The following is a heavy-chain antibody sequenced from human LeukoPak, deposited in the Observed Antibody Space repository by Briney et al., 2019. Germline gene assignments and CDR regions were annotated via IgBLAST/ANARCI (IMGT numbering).Heavy chain of an antibody. Sequence: PSETLSLTCTVSGGSISSYYWSWIRQPPGKGLEWIGYIYYSGSTNYNPSLKSRVTISVDTSKNQFSLKLSSVTAADTAVYYCARGQVGASSFRDFDYWGQGTLVTVSS. CDR2: IYYSGST. D-gene: IGHD1-26*01. CDR1: GGSISSYY. V-gene: IGHV4-59*01. CDR3: ARGQVGASSFRDFDY. J-gene: IGHJ4*02.